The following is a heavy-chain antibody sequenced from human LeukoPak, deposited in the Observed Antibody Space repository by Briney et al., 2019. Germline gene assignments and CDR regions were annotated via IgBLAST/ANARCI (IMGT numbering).Heavy chain of an antibody. J-gene: IGHJ6*03. Sequence: ASVKVSCKASGYIFTSYGISWVRQAPGQGLEWMGWISAYNGHTRYVQKLQGRVTMTTDTSTSTAYMELRSLRSDDTAVYYCARVSFPTQLWFGELLLTSYYYYYYMDVWGKGTTVTISS. CDR2: ISAYNGHT. CDR3: ARVSFPTQLWFGELLLTSYYYYYYMDV. D-gene: IGHD3-10*01. CDR1: GYIFTSYG. V-gene: IGHV1-18*01.